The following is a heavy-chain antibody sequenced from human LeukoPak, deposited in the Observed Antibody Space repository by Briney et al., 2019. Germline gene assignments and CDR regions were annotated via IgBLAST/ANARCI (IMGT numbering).Heavy chain of an antibody. J-gene: IGHJ4*02. V-gene: IGHV3-23*01. CDR3: ARGRVTMVRGVINYFDY. CDR1: GFTFSSYA. CDR2: ISGSGGST. D-gene: IGHD3-10*01. Sequence: PGGSLRLSCAASGFTFSSYAMSWVRQAPGKGLEWVSAISGSGGSTYYADSVKGRFTISRDNAKSTLYLQMNSLRAEDTAVYYCARGRVTMVRGVINYFDYWGQGTLVTVSS.